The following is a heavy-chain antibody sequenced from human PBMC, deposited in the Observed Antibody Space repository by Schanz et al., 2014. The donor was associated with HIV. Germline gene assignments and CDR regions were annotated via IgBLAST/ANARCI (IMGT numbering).Heavy chain of an antibody. CDR2: ISTSGYI. D-gene: IGHD4-17*01. CDR1: GFTFSTYA. CDR3: ATAAVTDYSDN. Sequence: EVKLSESGGGLVQPGGSLRLSCVASGFTFSTYAMSWVRQAPGKGLEWVSSISTSGYIYYADSVKGRFSISRDSAKNALYLQMNSLRGEDTAVYYCATAAVTDYSDNWGQGTLVTVSS. V-gene: IGHV3-21*01. J-gene: IGHJ4*02.